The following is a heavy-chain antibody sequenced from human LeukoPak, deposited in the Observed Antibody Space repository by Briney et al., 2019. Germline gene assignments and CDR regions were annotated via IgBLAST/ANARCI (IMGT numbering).Heavy chain of an antibody. J-gene: IGHJ4*02. CDR2: IKQDGSEK. D-gene: IGHD3-10*01. CDR3: ARDALLLWFGESLDY. Sequence: GGSLRLSCAASGFXFSSYWISWVRQAPGKGLEWVANIKQDGSEKYYVDSVKGRFTISRDNAKNSLYLQMNSLRAEDTAVYYCARDALLLWFGESLDYWGQGTLVTVSS. V-gene: IGHV3-7*04. CDR1: GFXFSSYW.